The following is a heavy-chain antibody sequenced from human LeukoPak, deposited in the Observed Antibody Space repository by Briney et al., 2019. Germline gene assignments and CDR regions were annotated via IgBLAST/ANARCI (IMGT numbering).Heavy chain of an antibody. J-gene: IGHJ4*02. D-gene: IGHD3-22*01. V-gene: IGHV3-30*02. CDR3: AKVPYDSSGYYYSPGPYFDY. CDR1: GFTFSSYG. CDR2: IRYDGSNK. Sequence: PGGSLRLSCAASGFTFSSYGMHWVRQAPGKGLEWVAFIRYDGSNKYYADSVKGRFTISRDNSKNTLYLQMNSLRAEDTAVYYCAKVPYDSSGYYYSPGPYFDYWGQGTLVTVPS.